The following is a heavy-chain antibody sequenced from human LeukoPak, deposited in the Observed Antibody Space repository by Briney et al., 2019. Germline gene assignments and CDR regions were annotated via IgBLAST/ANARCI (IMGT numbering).Heavy chain of an antibody. D-gene: IGHD1-26*01. CDR2: IILIFGTA. V-gene: IGHV1-69*01. Sequence: ASVKVSCKASGGTFSSYAISRVRQAPGQGLEWMGGIILIFGTANYAQKFQGRVTITADESTSTAYMELSSLRSEDTAVYYCARESGSPYAFDIWGQGTMVTVSS. CDR1: GGTFSSYA. CDR3: ARESGSPYAFDI. J-gene: IGHJ3*02.